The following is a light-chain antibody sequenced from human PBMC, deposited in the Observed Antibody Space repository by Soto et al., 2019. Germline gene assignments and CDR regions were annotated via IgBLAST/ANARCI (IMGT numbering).Light chain of an antibody. CDR2: RNN. V-gene: IGLV1-47*01. CDR3: AAWDDSLSVVV. CDR1: SSNIGSNY. J-gene: IGLJ2*01. Sequence: LTQPPSASGTPGQRVTISCSGSSSNIGSNYVYWYQQLPGTAPKLLIYRNNQRPSGVPDRFSGSKSGTSASLAISGLRSEDEADYYCAAWDDSLSVVVFGGGTKVTVL.